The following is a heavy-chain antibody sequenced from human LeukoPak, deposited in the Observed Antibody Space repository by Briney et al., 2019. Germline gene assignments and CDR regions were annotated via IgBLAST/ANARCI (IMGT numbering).Heavy chain of an antibody. CDR1: GFTFDNYA. CDR3: AKGSNYYESSGYSNYFDY. CDR2: ISRNSGSI. V-gene: IGHV3-9*03. J-gene: IGHJ4*02. Sequence: GRSLRLSCAASGFTFDNYAMRWVRQAPGKGLEWVSGISRNSGSISYADSVKGRFTISRDNAKNSLYLQMNSLRAEDMALYYCAKGSNYYESSGYSNYFDYWGQGTLVTVSS. D-gene: IGHD3-22*01.